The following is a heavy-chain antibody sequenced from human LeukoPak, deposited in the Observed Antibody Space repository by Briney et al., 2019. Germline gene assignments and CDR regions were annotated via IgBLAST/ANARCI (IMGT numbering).Heavy chain of an antibody. CDR3: AKDRGIVVVGRFDP. Sequence: GGSLRLSCAASGFTFSDSAMTWVRQAPGKGLEWVSSISGSGGTAYHADSVKGRFTISRDNSKKTLYLQMNNLRAEDTAFYYCAKDRGIVVVGRFDPWGQGTLVTVSS. D-gene: IGHD2-2*01. V-gene: IGHV3-23*01. CDR1: GFTFSDSA. J-gene: IGHJ5*02. CDR2: ISGSGGTA.